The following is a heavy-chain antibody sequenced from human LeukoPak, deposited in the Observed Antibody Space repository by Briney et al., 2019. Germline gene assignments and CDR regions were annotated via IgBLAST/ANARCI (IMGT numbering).Heavy chain of an antibody. Sequence: GGSLRLSCAASGFTVSSNYMSWVRQAPGKGLEWVSVIYSGGSTYYADSVKGRFTISRHNSKNTLYLQMNSLRAEDTAVYYCARGYYYGSGSYVPLDPWGQGTLVTVSS. CDR1: GFTVSSNY. D-gene: IGHD3-10*01. V-gene: IGHV3-53*04. J-gene: IGHJ5*02. CDR3: ARGYYYGSGSYVPLDP. CDR2: IYSGGST.